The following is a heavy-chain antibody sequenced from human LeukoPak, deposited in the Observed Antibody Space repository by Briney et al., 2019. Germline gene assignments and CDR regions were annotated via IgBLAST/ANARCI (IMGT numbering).Heavy chain of an antibody. CDR2: ISSDGGNE. CDR1: GFTSTFYA. Sequence: GRSLRLSCAASGFTSTFYAMGWVRQAPGKWLEWVALISSDGGNENYADSVRGRFTISRDNSKNTLYLQTKSLSSEDTYVYYCARYYTVPEWEASFDPWGQGTLVTVSS. CDR3: ARYYTVPEWEASFDP. J-gene: IGHJ5*02. D-gene: IGHD1-26*01. V-gene: IGHV3-30*03.